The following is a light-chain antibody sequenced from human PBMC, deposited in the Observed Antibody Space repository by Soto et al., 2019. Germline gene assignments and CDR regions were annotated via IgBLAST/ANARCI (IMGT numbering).Light chain of an antibody. J-gene: IGLJ1*01. CDR2: DVS. Sequence: QSVLNRPASVSGSPGQSITISCTGTSSDVGGYNYVSWYQHHPGKAPKLMIFDVSNRPSGVSNRFSGSKSGNTASLTISGLQPEDEADYYCSSYTTSNTRQIVFGTGTKVTVL. V-gene: IGLV2-14*03. CDR1: SSDVGGYNY. CDR3: SSYTTSNTRQIV.